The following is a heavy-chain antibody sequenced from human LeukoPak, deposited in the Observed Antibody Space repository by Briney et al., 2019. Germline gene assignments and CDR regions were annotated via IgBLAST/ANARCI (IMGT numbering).Heavy chain of an antibody. V-gene: IGHV4-34*01. Sequence: SETLSLTSAVYGGSFSGYHWSWIRQPPGKGREWIGKTNHGGTTNSNPSHKSRVTISVDTSKNEFSLKLSSVTAADTAVYDCARESRVTPAEDYYYYMDVWGKGTTVTVSS. D-gene: IGHD2-2*01. CDR3: ARESRVTPAEDYYYYMDV. CDR1: GGSFSGYH. J-gene: IGHJ6*03. CDR2: TNHGGTT.